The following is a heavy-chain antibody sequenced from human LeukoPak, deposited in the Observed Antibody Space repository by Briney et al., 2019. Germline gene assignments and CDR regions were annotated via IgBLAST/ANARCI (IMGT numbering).Heavy chain of an antibody. CDR3: ARRLVLWFGEYNFFDY. CDR2: INHSGST. CDR1: GGSMSSYY. D-gene: IGHD3-10*01. V-gene: IGHV4-34*01. J-gene: IGHJ4*02. Sequence: PSETLSLTCTVSGGSMSSYYWSWIRQPPGKGLEWIGEINHSGSTNYNPSLKSRVTISVDTSKNQFSLKLSSVTAADTAVYYCARRLVLWFGEYNFFDYWGQGTLVTVSS.